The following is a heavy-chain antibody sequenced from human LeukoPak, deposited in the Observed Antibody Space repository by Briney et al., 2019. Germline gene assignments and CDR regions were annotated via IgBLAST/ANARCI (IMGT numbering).Heavy chain of an antibody. Sequence: AAVKVSCKASGYTFTDSYIHGVRQAPGEGVEWILWINPNSGATNVAQRFLGRVTTTRDTSISTVSLELSNLRQDYTAVYHRARHPNLDFWGQGTLVTVSS. CDR2: INPNSGAT. V-gene: IGHV1-2*02. CDR3: ARHPNLDF. CDR1: GYTFTDSY. J-gene: IGHJ4*02.